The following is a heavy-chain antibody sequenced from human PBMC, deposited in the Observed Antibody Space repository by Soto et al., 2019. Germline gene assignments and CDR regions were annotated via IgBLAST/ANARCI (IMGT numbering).Heavy chain of an antibody. CDR2: IYPGDSDT. J-gene: IGHJ3*02. Sequence: GESLKISCKGSGYSFTSYWIGWVRQMPGKGLEWMGIIYPGDSDTRYSPSFQGQVTISADKPISTAYLQWSSLKASDTAMYYCAGPSCSGGSCYRAAFDIWGQGTMVTVSS. D-gene: IGHD2-15*01. V-gene: IGHV5-51*01. CDR3: AGPSCSGGSCYRAAFDI. CDR1: GYSFTSYW.